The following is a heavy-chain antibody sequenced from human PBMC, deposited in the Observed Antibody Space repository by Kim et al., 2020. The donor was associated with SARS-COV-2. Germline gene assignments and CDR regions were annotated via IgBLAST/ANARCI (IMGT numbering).Heavy chain of an antibody. CDR3: ARLPGTTSYYYGMDV. D-gene: IGHD1-7*01. Sequence: PTLKRRVTISVDTSKNQFSLKRSSVTAADTAVYYCARLPGTTSYYYGMDVWGQGTTVTVSS. V-gene: IGHV4-59*08. J-gene: IGHJ6*02.